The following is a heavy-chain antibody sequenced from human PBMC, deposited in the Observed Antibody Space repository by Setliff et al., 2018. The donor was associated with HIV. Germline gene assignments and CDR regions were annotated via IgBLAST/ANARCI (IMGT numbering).Heavy chain of an antibody. J-gene: IGHJ3*01. D-gene: IGHD2-21*01. CDR2: ISYDGSKK. V-gene: IGHV3-30*04. Sequence: GGSLRLSCAASRFTFSSDTMHWVRQAPGKGLEWVAVISYDGSKKHYADSLKGRFTISRDDSKNTLYLQMNSLRAEDTALYYCARGQFRLRPDSLDLWGQGTLVTVSS. CDR1: RFTFSSDT. CDR3: ARGQFRLRPDSLDL.